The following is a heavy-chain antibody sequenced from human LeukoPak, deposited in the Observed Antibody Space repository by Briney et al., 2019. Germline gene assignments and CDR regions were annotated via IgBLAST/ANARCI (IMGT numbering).Heavy chain of an antibody. CDR3: ARGIVGGNYFDY. J-gene: IGHJ4*02. CDR2: ISYDGSNK. D-gene: IGHD1-26*01. V-gene: IGHV3-30*04. Sequence: GGSLRLSCAASGFTFSSYAMYWVRQSPGKGLEWVAVISYDGSNKYYADSVKGRFTISRDNSKKTLYLQMNSLRAEDTAVYYCARGIVGGNYFDYWGQGTLVTVSS. CDR1: GFTFSSYA.